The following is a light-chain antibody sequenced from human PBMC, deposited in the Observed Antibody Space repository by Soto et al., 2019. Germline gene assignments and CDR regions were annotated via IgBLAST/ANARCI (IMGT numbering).Light chain of an antibody. CDR1: SSDVGGYNS. J-gene: IGLJ1*01. V-gene: IGLV2-14*03. Sequence: QSVLTQPASVSGSPGLSITVSCTGTSSDVGGYNSVSWYQQHPGKPPKLIIYEVSNRPSGVSDRFSGSKSGNTASLTISGLQAEDEADYYCSSYTSTSSYVFATGTKGTVL. CDR3: SSYTSTSSYV. CDR2: EVS.